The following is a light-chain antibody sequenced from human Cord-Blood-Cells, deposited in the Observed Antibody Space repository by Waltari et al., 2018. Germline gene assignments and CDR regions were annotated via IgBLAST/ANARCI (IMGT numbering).Light chain of an antibody. CDR1: NLGSKS. CDR2: DDS. CDR3: QVWDSSSDHVV. Sequence: SYVLTQPPSVSVAPGKTARLTRGGTNLGSKSVHGYQQKPGQAPVLVDYDDSDRPSGIPERFSGSNSGNTATLTISRVEAGDEADYYCQVWDSSSDHVVFGGGTKLTVL. V-gene: IGLV3-21*03. J-gene: IGLJ2*01.